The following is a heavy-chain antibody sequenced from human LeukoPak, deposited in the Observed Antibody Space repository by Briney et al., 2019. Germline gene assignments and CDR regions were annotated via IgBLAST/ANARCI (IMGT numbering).Heavy chain of an antibody. D-gene: IGHD6-13*01. CDR3: ARVGAAAAAPYYYYYMDV. CDR1: GFTFSSYW. J-gene: IGHJ6*03. V-gene: IGHV3-7*01. CDR2: IKQDGSEK. Sequence: PGGSLRLSCAASGFTFSSYWMSWVRQAPGKGLEWVANIKQDGSEKYYVDSVKGRFTISRDNAKNSLYLQMNSLRAEDTAVYYCARVGAAAAAPYYYYYMDVWGKGTTVTVSS.